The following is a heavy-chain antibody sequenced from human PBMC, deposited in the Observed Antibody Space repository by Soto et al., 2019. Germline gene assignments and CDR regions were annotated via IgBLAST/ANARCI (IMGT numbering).Heavy chain of an antibody. J-gene: IGHJ4*02. Sequence: QLQLQESGSGLVKPSQTLYLTCAVSGGSSSSGGYSWSWIRQPPGKGLERIGYIYHSGSTYYNPSLKSRVTISVDRSKTQFSLKLSSVTAADTAVYYCAAGGGLPRYYWGQGTLVTVSS. V-gene: IGHV4-30-2*01. CDR2: IYHSGST. CDR3: AAGGGLPRYY. CDR1: GGSSSSGGYS. D-gene: IGHD5-12*01.